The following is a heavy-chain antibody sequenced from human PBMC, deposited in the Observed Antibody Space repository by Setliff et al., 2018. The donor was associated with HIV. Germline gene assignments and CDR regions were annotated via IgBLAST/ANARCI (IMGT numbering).Heavy chain of an antibody. J-gene: IGHJ4*02. V-gene: IGHV4-4*07. D-gene: IGHD3-16*01. CDR3: ACLGGISS. CDR1: GGSITGYY. Sequence: SETLSLTCTVSGGSITGYYWSWIRQPAGKGLEWIGRFYSGTTNYNPSLKSRVTMSVDTSKNQFSLKLTSVTAADTAVYYCACLGGISSWSQGTLVTVYS. CDR2: FYSGTT.